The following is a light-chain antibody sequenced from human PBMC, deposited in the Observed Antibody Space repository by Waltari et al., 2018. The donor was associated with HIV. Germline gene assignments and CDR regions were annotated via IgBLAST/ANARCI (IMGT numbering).Light chain of an antibody. CDR1: SSDFGVYNF. CDR2: EVF. Sequence: QSALTQPASVSASPGQSITISCSGSSSDFGVYNFVSWYQQHPGGVPTVIIYEVFSRPSGFSTRFSGSKSGNTASLTISGLQTEDEADYYCTSFTRNDTLMFGGGTRVTVL. J-gene: IGLJ3*02. V-gene: IGLV2-14*01. CDR3: TSFTRNDTLM.